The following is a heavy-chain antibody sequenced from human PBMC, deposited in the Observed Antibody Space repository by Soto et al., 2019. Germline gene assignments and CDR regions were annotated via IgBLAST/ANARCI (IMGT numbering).Heavy chain of an antibody. CDR1: GFSLSTSGVG. D-gene: IGHD3-10*01. CDR3: ACRHGAFSHLDY. Sequence: QITLKESGPTLVKPTQTLTLTCTFSGFSLSTSGVGVGWIRQPPGKALEWLALIYWDDDKRYSPSLKSRLTITTENSTNQVVLTRTNMDPVYALYYYSACRHGAFSHLDYWGQGTLVTVSS. J-gene: IGHJ4*02. V-gene: IGHV2-5*02. CDR2: IYWDDDK.